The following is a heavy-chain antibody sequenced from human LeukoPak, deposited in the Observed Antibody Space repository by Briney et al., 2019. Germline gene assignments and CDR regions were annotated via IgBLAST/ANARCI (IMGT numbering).Heavy chain of an antibody. V-gene: IGHV3-66*01. J-gene: IGHJ4*02. Sequence: GGSLRLSCAASGFTFSSYAMSWVRQAPGKGLEWVSVIYSGGSTYYADSVKGRFTISRDNSKNTLYLQMNSLRAEDTAVYYCAREDYGYYGSGSSPPYWGQGTLVTVSS. CDR3: AREDYGYYGSGSSPPY. CDR2: IYSGGST. D-gene: IGHD3-10*01. CDR1: GFTFSSYA.